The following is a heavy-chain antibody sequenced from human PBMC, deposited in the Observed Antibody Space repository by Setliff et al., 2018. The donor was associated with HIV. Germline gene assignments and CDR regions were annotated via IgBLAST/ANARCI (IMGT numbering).Heavy chain of an antibody. CDR3: ASRLRLSSGSAFAY. V-gene: IGHV4-39*01. J-gene: IGHJ4*02. CDR2: INHSRST. D-gene: IGHD3-10*01. CDR1: GGSISTSIHS. Sequence: ASETLSLTCTVSGGSISTSIHSWGWIRQSPGKGLEWVGNINHSRSTFYNPSLKNRVTMSIDTSKNQFSLKLTSVTAADTSVYFCASRLRLSSGSAFAYWGQGTRVTVSS.